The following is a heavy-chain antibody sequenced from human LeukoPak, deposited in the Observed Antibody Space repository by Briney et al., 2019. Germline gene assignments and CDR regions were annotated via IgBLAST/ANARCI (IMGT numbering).Heavy chain of an antibody. V-gene: IGHV4-4*07. D-gene: IGHD3-16*01. Sequence: SETLSLTCTVSGGSISSYYWSWIRQPAGKRLEWIGRINTSGSTNYKPSLKSRVTMSVDTSKNQFSLKLSSVTAADTAVYYCARDNRGYDYWGQGTLVTVSS. CDR1: GGSISSYY. CDR3: ARDNRGYDY. CDR2: INTSGST. J-gene: IGHJ4*02.